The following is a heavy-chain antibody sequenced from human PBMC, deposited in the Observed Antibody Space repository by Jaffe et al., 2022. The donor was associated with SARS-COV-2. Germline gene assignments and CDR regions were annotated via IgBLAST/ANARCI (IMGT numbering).Heavy chain of an antibody. CDR3: ARGGDYGDYASPNFDY. Sequence: QVQLVESGGGVVQPGRSLRLSCAASGFTFSSYGMHWVRQAPGKGLEWVAVIWYDGSNKYYADSVKGRFTISRDNSKNTLYLQMNSLRAEDTAVYYCARGGDYGDYASPNFDYWGQGTLVTVSS. CDR1: GFTFSSYG. CDR2: IWYDGSNK. V-gene: IGHV3-33*01. D-gene: IGHD4-17*01. J-gene: IGHJ4*02.